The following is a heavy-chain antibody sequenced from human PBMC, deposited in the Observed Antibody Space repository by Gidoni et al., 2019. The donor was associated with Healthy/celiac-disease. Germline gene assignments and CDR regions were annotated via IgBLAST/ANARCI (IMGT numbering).Heavy chain of an antibody. CDR1: GVPVSSNY. CDR2: IYSGGST. D-gene: IGHD3-16*01. V-gene: IGHV3-66*01. Sequence: EVQLVESGGCLVQPGGSLRLSCAAPGVPVSSNYMSWVRQAPGKGLEWVTVIYSGGSTYYADSVKGRFTISRDNSKNTLYLQMNSLRAEDTAVYYCARTDGDYYYYYGMDVWGQGTTVTVSS. J-gene: IGHJ6*02. CDR3: ARTDGDYYYYYGMDV.